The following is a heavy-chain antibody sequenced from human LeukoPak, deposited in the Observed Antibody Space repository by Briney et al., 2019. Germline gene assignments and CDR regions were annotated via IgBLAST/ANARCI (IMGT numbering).Heavy chain of an antibody. D-gene: IGHD5-18*01. CDR2: IYSGGST. V-gene: IGHV3-53*01. CDR3: ASAGQGGYSPHRIPHYYGMDV. J-gene: IGHJ6*04. Sequence: GGSLRLSCAASGFTVSSNYMSWVRQAPGKGLEWVSVIYSGGSTYYADSVKGRFTISRDNSKNTLYLQMNSLRAEDTAVYYCASAGQGGYSPHRIPHYYGMDVWGKGTTVTVSS. CDR1: GFTVSSNY.